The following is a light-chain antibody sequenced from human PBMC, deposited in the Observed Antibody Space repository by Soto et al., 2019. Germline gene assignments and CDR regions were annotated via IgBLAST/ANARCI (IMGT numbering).Light chain of an antibody. CDR2: EGH. Sequence: AHPASVFWSPGQSFTISCTGTRGFVGSFSLVSWYQQHPGKAPKVMISEGHRRPSGVPDRFSGSTSVNSASLTISGLQAGDEADYYCCLYIGATNYVFGTGTKVTVL. J-gene: IGLJ1*01. V-gene: IGLV2-23*01. CDR1: RGFVGSFSL. CDR3: CLYIGATNYV.